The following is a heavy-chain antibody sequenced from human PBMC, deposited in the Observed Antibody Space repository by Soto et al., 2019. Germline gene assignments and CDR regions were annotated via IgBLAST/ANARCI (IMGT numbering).Heavy chain of an antibody. CDR3: AKVSSSWYAGVFDL. CDR2: LSDSGISI. J-gene: IGHJ4*02. Sequence: GESLRLSFTASGFTFSRHAMTWVRQAPGKGLEWVPGLSDSGISIYYADSVKDRLTISRDNSKNTLYLQIHTLRAEDTAVYYCAKVSSSWYAGVFDLWGQGT. V-gene: IGHV3-23*01. D-gene: IGHD6-13*01. CDR1: GFTFSRHA.